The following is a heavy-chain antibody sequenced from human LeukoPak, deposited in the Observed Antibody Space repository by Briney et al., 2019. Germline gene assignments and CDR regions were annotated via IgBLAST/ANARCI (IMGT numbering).Heavy chain of an antibody. D-gene: IGHD6-19*01. CDR2: IYYSGST. J-gene: IGHJ4*02. V-gene: IGHV4-59*01. Sequence: SETLSLTCTVSGGSISSYYWSWIRQPPGKGLEWIGYIYYSGSTNYNPSLKSRATISVDTSKNQFSLKLSSVTAADTAVYYCARGDPGAYGQWLTVDYWGQGTLVTVSS. CDR1: GGSISSYY. CDR3: ARGDPGAYGQWLTVDY.